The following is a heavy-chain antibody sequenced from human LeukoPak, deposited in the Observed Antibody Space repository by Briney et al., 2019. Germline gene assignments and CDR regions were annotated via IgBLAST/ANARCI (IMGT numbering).Heavy chain of an antibody. CDR3: AREGAPVGWELQWDWFDP. J-gene: IGHJ5*02. CDR2: IYYSGST. CDR1: GGSISSSSYY. D-gene: IGHD1-26*01. Sequence: SETLSLTCTVSGGSISSSSYYWGCIRQPPGKGLECIGSIYYSGSTYYNPSLKSRVTISVDTSKNQFSLKLSSVTAADTAVYYCAREGAPVGWELQWDWFDPWGQGTLVIVSS. V-gene: IGHV4-39*07.